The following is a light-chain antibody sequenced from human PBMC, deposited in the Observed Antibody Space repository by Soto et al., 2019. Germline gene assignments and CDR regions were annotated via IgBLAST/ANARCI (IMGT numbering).Light chain of an antibody. Sequence: SYELTQPPSVSVAPGKTARITCGGNNIGSKSVNWYQQKPGQAPVLVIYYDSDRPSGIPERFSGSNSGNTATLTISRVEAGDEADYYCQVWDSSSDSVVFGGGTKVTVL. CDR1: NIGSKS. J-gene: IGLJ2*01. CDR2: YDS. CDR3: QVWDSSSDSVV. V-gene: IGLV3-21*04.